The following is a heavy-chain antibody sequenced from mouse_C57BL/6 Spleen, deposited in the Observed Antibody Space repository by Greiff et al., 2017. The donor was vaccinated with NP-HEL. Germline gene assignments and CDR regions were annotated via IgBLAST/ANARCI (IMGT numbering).Heavy chain of an antibody. CDR2: ISDGGSYT. J-gene: IGHJ1*03. CDR3: ARGYGSSYDWYFDV. V-gene: IGHV5-4*03. CDR1: GFTFSSYA. D-gene: IGHD1-1*01. Sequence: EVKLVESGGGLVKPGGSLKLSCAASGFTFSSYAMSWVRQTPEKRLEWVATISDGGSYTYYPDNVKGRFTISRDNAKNNLYLQMSHLKSEDTAMYYCARGYGSSYDWYFDVWGTGTTVTVSS.